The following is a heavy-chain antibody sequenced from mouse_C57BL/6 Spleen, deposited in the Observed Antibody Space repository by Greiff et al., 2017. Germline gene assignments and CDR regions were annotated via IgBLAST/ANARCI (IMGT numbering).Heavy chain of an antibody. Sequence: QVQLQQPGAELVMPGASVKLSCKASGYTFTSYWMHWVKQRPGQGLEWIGEIDPSDSYTNYNQKFKGKSTLTVDKSSSPAYMQLSSLTSEDSAVYYCARRGPVHWYFDVWGTGTTVTVSS. CDR2: IDPSDSYT. J-gene: IGHJ1*03. CDR1: GYTFTSYW. V-gene: IGHV1-69*01. CDR3: ARRGPVHWYFDV.